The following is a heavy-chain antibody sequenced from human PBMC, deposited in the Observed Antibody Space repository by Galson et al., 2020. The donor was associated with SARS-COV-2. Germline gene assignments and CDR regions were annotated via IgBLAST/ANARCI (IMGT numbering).Heavy chain of an antibody. CDR3: AREQFFDY. J-gene: IGHJ4*02. CDR1: GYTLNNYG. D-gene: IGHD6-19*01. Sequence: ASVKVSCKASGYTLNNYGISWVRQAPGQGLEWMGWISAYNGNPKYAQKFHGRVIMTTDTSTNTAFMELRSLRSDDTALYFCAREQFFDYWGQGTLVTVSS. CDR2: ISAYNGNP. V-gene: IGHV1-18*01.